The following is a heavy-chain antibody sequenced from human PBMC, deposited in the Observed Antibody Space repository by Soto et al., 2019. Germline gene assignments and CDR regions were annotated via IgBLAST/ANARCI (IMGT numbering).Heavy chain of an antibody. V-gene: IGHV2-5*02. Sequence: SGPTLVNPTQTLTLTCTFSGFSLSTSGVGVGWIRQPPGKAPEWLALIYWDDDKRYSPSLKSRLTITKDTSKNQVVLTMTNMDPVDTATYYCARLLVADTAMVPLHDYWGQGTLVTVSS. CDR1: GFSLSTSGVG. D-gene: IGHD5-18*01. CDR3: ARLLVADTAMVPLHDY. CDR2: IYWDDDK. J-gene: IGHJ4*02.